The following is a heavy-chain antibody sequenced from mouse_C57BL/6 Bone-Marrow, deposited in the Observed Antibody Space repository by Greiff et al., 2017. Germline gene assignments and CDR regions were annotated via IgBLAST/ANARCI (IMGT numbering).Heavy chain of an antibody. CDR3: ARGQLRLLWFAY. J-gene: IGHJ3*01. D-gene: IGHD3-2*02. V-gene: IGHV1-81*01. Sequence: VQLQQSGAELARPGASVKLSCKASGYTFTSYGISWVKQRTGQGLEWIGEIYPRSGNTYYNEKFKGKATLNADKSSSTAYMELRSRTSEYSAVYFCARGQLRLLWFAYWGQGTLVTVSA. CDR1: GYTFTSYG. CDR2: IYPRSGNT.